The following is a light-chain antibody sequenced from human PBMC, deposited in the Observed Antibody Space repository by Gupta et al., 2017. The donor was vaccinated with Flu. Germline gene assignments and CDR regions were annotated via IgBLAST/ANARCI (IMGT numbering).Light chain of an antibody. V-gene: IGKV2-28*01. J-gene: IGKJ1*01. CDR1: QSLLHNNGYNY. CDR3: MQALQTPRT. CDR2: LGS. Sequence: DIVMTQSPLSLPVTPGEPASISCRSSQSLLHNNGYNYLDWYLQKPGQSPQLLIYLGSNRASGVPDRFSGSGSGTDFTLKISRGEAEDVGVYYCMQALQTPRTFGQGTXVEIK.